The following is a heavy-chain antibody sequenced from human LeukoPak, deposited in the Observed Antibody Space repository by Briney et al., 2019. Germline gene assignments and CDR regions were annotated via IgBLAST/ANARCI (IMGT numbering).Heavy chain of an antibody. D-gene: IGHD2-2*01. CDR2: TFYRSKWYN. V-gene: IGHV6-1*01. Sequence: SQTLSLTCAISGDSVSSNSAAWNWIRQSPSRGLEWLGRTFYRSKWYNDYAVSVKSRITINPDTSKNQFSLQLNSVIPEDTAVYYCARGSPNLGFCGSTSCYYGMDVWGQGTTVTVSS. J-gene: IGHJ6*02. CDR3: ARGSPNLGFCGSTSCYYGMDV. CDR1: GDSVSSNSAA.